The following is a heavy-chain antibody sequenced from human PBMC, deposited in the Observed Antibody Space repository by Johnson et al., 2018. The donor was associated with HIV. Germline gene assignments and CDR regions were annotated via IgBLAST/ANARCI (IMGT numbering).Heavy chain of an antibody. CDR2: ISSSGSTI. CDR1: GFTFSDYY. Sequence: VQLVESGGGLVKPGGSLRLSCAASGFTFSDYYMSWIRHAPGKGLAWVSYISSSGSTIYYADSVKGRFTISRDNAKNSLYLQMNSLRAEDTAGYYCAREVRKAVAGNFDIWGQGTMVTVSS. CDR3: AREVRKAVAGNFDI. J-gene: IGHJ3*02. D-gene: IGHD6-19*01. V-gene: IGHV3-11*01.